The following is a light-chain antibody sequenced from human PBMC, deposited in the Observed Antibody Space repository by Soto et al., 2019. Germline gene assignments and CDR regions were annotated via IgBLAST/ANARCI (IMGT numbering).Light chain of an antibody. CDR3: QQSYSTPPMYT. CDR1: QSISSY. Sequence: DIQMTQSPSSLSASVGDRVTMTCRASQSISSYLNWYQQKPGKAPKPLIYAASSLQSGVPSRFSGSGSGTDFTLTISNLQPEDFATYYCQQSYSTPPMYTFGQGTKVDIK. V-gene: IGKV1-39*01. J-gene: IGKJ2*01. CDR2: AAS.